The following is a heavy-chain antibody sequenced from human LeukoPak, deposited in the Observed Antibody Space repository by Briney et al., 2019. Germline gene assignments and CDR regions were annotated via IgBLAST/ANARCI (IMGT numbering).Heavy chain of an antibody. CDR1: GGSISNYY. CDR2: IYYSGST. CDR3: ARDSYDGAFDI. J-gene: IGHJ3*02. Sequence: PSGTLSLTCTVSGGSISNYYWSWIRQPPGKGLEWIGYIYYSGSTNYNPSLKSRVTISVDTSKNQFSLKLSSVTAADTAVYYCARDSYDGAFDIWGQGTMVTVSS. D-gene: IGHD3-22*01. V-gene: IGHV4-59*01.